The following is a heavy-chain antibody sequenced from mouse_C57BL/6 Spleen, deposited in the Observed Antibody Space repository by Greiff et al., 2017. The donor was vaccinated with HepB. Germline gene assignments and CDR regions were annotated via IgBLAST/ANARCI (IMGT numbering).Heavy chain of an antibody. J-gene: IGHJ4*01. CDR3: ARDKTINYAMDY. V-gene: IGHV3-6*01. D-gene: IGHD2-12*01. CDR2: ISYDGSN. Sequence: EVKLMESGPGLVKPSQSLSLTCSVTGYSITSGYYWNWIRQFPGNKLEWMGYISYDGSNNYNPSLKNRISITRDTSKNQFFLKLNSVTTEDTATYYCARDKTINYAMDYWGQGTSVTVSS. CDR1: GYSITSGYY.